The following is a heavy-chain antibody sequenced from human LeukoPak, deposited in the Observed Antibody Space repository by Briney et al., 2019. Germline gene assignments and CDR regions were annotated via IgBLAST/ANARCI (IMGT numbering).Heavy chain of an antibody. Sequence: PGGSLRLSCAASGFTFSSYGMSWVRQAPGKGLEWVSAISGSGGSTYYADSVKGRFTISRDNAKNSLYLQMNSLRAEDTAVYYCARDFIGTTLWRHDYWGQGTLVTVSS. CDR3: ARDFIGTTLWRHDY. CDR1: GFTFSSYG. V-gene: IGHV3-23*01. J-gene: IGHJ4*02. D-gene: IGHD1-1*01. CDR2: ISGSGGST.